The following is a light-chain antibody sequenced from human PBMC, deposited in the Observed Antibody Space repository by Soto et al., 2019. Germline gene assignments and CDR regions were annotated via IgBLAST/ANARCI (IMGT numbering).Light chain of an antibody. CDR1: SSDVGGYNY. Sequence: QSALTQPASVSGSPGQSIPISCTGTSSDVGGYNYVSWYQQHPGKAPKVMIYEVSNRPSGVSNRFSGSKSGNTASLTISGLQAEDEADYYCSSYTSSSTLVVFGGGTKLTVL. CDR3: SSYTSSSTLVV. V-gene: IGLV2-14*01. J-gene: IGLJ2*01. CDR2: EVS.